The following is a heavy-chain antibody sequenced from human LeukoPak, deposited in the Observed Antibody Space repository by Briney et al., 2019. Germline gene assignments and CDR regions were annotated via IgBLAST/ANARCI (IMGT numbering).Heavy chain of an antibody. J-gene: IGHJ4*02. D-gene: IGHD1-7*01. CDR3: ARAGANWNYVGY. V-gene: IGHV3-21*01. CDR2: ISSSSSYI. Sequence: GGSLRLSCAASGFTFSSYSMNWVRQAAGKGLEWVSSISSSSSYIYYADSVKGRFTISRDNAKNSLYLQMNSLRAEDTAVYYCARAGANWNYVGYWGQGTLVTVSS. CDR1: GFTFSSYS.